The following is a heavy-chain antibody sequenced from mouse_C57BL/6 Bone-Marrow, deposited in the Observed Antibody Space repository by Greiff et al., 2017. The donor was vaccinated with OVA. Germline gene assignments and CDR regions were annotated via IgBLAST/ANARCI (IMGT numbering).Heavy chain of an antibody. V-gene: IGHV1-64*01. CDR1: GYTFTSYW. CDR3: ARNWDGERYFDV. J-gene: IGHJ1*03. Sequence: QVQLQQSGAELVKPGASVKLSCKASGYTFTSYWMHWVKQRPGQGLEWIGMIHPNSGSTNYNEKFKSKATLTVDKSSSTAYMQLSSLTSEDSAVYYCARNWDGERYFDVWGTGTTVTVSS. D-gene: IGHD4-1*01. CDR2: IHPNSGST.